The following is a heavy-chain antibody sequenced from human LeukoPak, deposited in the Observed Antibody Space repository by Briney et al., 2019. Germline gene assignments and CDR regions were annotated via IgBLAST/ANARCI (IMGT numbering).Heavy chain of an antibody. J-gene: IGHJ4*02. CDR3: AREVGATTDY. D-gene: IGHD1-26*01. V-gene: IGHV3-48*03. CDR1: GFTFSSYE. Sequence: PGGSLRLSCAASGFTFSSYEMNWVRQAPGKGLEWVSYISSSGSTIYYADSVKGRFTISRDNSKNTLYLQMNSLRAEDTAVYYCAREVGATTDYWGQGTLVTVSS. CDR2: ISSSGSTI.